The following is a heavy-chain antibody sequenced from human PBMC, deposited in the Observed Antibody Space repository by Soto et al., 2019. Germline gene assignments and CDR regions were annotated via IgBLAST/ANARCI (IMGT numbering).Heavy chain of an antibody. CDR2: INHSGST. D-gene: IGHD3-10*01. J-gene: IGHJ6*02. Sequence: SETLSLTCAFYGWSFSGYYWSWIRQPPGKGLEWIGEINHSGSTNYNPSLKSRVTISVDTSKNQFSLKLSSVNAEDTAVYYCERLVRGVIVYYYYGMAVWGQGNTVTVS. CDR3: ERLVRGVIVYYYYGMAV. V-gene: IGHV4-34*01. CDR1: GWSFSGYY.